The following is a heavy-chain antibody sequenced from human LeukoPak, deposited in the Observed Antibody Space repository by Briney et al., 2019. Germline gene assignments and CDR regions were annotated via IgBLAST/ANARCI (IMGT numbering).Heavy chain of an antibody. CDR3: ARDVLGSSWYSGDAFDI. V-gene: IGHV4-59*12. D-gene: IGHD6-13*01. Sequence: SETLSLTCTVSGGSISSYYWSWIRQPPGKGLEWIGYIYYSGSTNYKPSLKSRVTISVDTSKNQFSLKLSSVTAADTAVYYCARDVLGSSWYSGDAFDIWGQGTMVTVSS. J-gene: IGHJ3*02. CDR1: GGSISSYY. CDR2: IYYSGST.